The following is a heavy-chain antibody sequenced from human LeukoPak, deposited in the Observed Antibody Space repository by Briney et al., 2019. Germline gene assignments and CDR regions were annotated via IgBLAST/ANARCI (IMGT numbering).Heavy chain of an antibody. CDR1: GGSISSSSYY. J-gene: IGHJ4*02. CDR3: ARHVGYGQGGFDY. CDR2: IYYSGST. Sequence: PSATLSLTCTVSGGSISSSSYYWGWIRQPPGKGLEWIGSIYYSGSTYYNPSLKSRVTISVDTSKNQFSLKLSSVTAADTAVYYCARHVGYGQGGFDYWGQGTLVTVSS. V-gene: IGHV4-39*01. D-gene: IGHD5-12*01.